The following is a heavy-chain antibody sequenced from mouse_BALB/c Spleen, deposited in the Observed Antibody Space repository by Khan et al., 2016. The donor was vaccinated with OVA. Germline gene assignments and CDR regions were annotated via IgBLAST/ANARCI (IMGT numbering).Heavy chain of an antibody. CDR2: IYPGNGDT. Sequence: QVQLQQSGAELVKPGASVKMSCKASGYTFTSYNMHWVKQTPGQGLEWIGAIYPGNGDTSYNQKFKGKATLTADKSSSTAYMQLSCLTSEDSGVFFWARGGGGWYIDVWGAGTTVTVSS. J-gene: IGHJ1*01. CDR3: ARGGGGWYIDV. V-gene: IGHV1-12*01. CDR1: GYTFTSYN.